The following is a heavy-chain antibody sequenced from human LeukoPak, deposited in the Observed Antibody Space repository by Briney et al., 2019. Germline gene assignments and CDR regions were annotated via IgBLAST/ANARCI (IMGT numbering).Heavy chain of an antibody. Sequence: ASVKVSCKASGYTFTSYDINWVRQATGQGLEWMGWMNPNSGNTVYAQKLQGRVTMTRNTSISTAYVELSSLRSEDTEVYYCARERSLPGYQLDYWGQGTLVTVSS. V-gene: IGHV1-8*01. J-gene: IGHJ4*02. CDR2: MNPNSGNT. D-gene: IGHD2-2*01. CDR3: ARERSLPGYQLDY. CDR1: GYTFTSYD.